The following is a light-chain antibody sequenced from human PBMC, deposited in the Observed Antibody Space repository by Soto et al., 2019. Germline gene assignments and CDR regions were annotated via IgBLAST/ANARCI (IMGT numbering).Light chain of an antibody. J-gene: IGLJ2*01. CDR1: SSDIGVYKY. Sequence: QSALTQPASVSGSPGQSITISCTGTSSDIGVYKYVSWYQQHPGKAPNLMIYEVSNRPSGVSNRFSGSKSGNTASLTISGLQAEDKADYYCSSYTSSSTVVFGGGTKVTVL. CDR2: EVS. CDR3: SSYTSSSTVV. V-gene: IGLV2-14*01.